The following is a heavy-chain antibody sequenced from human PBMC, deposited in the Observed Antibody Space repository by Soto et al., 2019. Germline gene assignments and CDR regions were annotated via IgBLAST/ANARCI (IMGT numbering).Heavy chain of an antibody. J-gene: IGHJ6*02. CDR2: INWNGGSI. V-gene: IGHV3-9*01. Sequence: SLSLYCSSSGFTYDDYGMHWVRQAPGKGLEWVSAINWNGGSIGYAGSVKGRFTISRDSAKNSLYLQMNSLRAEDTAVYYCAKDIYNGYGGGMDVWGQGTTVTVSS. CDR1: GFTYDDYG. D-gene: IGHD5-12*01. CDR3: AKDIYNGYGGGMDV.